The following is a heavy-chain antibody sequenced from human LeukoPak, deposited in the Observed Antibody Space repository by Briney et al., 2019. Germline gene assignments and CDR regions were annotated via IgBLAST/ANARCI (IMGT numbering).Heavy chain of an antibody. J-gene: IGHJ4*02. CDR3: ARGGSGYSIDY. V-gene: IGHV4-39*07. Sequence: SETLSLTCTVSSGSISTSNYYWGWVRQPPGKALEWIGNIFYSGSTYYSPSLKSRVTISLDTSRNQFSLKLNSVTAADTAVYYCARGGSGYSIDYWGPGTLVTVSS. CDR2: IFYSGST. CDR1: SGSISTSNYY. D-gene: IGHD3-22*01.